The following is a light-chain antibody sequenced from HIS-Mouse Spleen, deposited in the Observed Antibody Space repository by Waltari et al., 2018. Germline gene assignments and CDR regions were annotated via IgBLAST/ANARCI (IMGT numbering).Light chain of an antibody. Sequence: SYELTQPPSVSVSPGQTAMITCPGDAMTKKSAYWYQQNCGPAPVLVIYEDSKRPSGIPERFSGSSSGTMATLTISGAQVEDEADYYCYSTDSSGNHRVFGGGTKPTVL. CDR3: YSTDSSGNHRV. CDR2: EDS. J-gene: IGLJ2*01. V-gene: IGLV3-10*01. CDR1: AMTKKS.